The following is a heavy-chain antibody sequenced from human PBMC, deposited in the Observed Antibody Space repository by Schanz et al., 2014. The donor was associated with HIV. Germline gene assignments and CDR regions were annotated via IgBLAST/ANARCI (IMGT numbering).Heavy chain of an antibody. Sequence: EVQLVESGGGLVKPGGSLRLSCAASGFTLSSYSMNWVRQAPGKGLEWVSAISGGGAGTYYADSVKGRLTISRDNSKNTLYLQMNSLRAEDTAVYFCTRGRFLERGGMDVWGQGTAVTVSS. CDR1: GFTLSSYS. V-gene: IGHV3-23*04. D-gene: IGHD3-3*01. CDR3: TRGRFLERGGMDV. J-gene: IGHJ6*02. CDR2: ISGGGAGT.